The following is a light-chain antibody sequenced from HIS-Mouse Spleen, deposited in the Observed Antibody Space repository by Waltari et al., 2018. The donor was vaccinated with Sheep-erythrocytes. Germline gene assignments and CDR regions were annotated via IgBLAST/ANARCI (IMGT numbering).Light chain of an antibody. Sequence: QSALTQPRSVSGSPGQSVPISCTGTSRDVGGYNYVSFYQQHPGKAPKPMIYDVSKRPSGVPDRFSGSKSGNTASLTISGLQAEDEADYYCCSYAGSYTFWVFGGGTKLTVL. J-gene: IGLJ3*02. CDR1: SRDVGGYNY. V-gene: IGLV2-11*01. CDR3: CSYAGSYTFWV. CDR2: DVS.